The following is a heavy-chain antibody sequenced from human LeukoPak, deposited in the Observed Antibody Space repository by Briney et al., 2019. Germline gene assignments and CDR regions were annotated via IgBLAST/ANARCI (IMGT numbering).Heavy chain of an antibody. CDR1: GFTFSTYA. V-gene: IGHV3-23*01. CDR2: ISGSGDST. J-gene: IGHJ6*02. D-gene: IGHD2-2*01. Sequence: PGGSLRLSCAASGFTFSTYAVNWVRQAPGKGLEWVSTISGSGDSTYYADSVKGRFTISRDNSKNTLHLQMNSLRAEDTAVYYCASTSSYGMDVWGQGTTVTVSS. CDR3: ASTSSYGMDV.